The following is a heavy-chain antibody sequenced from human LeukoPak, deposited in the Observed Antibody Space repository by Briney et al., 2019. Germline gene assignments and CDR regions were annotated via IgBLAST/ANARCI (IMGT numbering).Heavy chain of an antibody. J-gene: IGHJ4*02. V-gene: IGHV3-30*09. CDR1: GFTFSRYG. Sequence: GGSLRLSCAASGFTFSRYGMHWVRQAAGKGLEWVAVISSDGTADYYADSVRGRFALSRDKSKNTVYLQMNSLRPQDTAVYFCATERRGARLWLGELGYWGQGTLLTVSS. CDR3: ATERRGARLWLGELGY. D-gene: IGHD3-10*01. CDR2: ISSDGTAD.